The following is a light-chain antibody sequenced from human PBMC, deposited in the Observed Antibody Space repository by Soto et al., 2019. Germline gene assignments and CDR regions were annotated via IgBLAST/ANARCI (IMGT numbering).Light chain of an antibody. CDR2: DVS. V-gene: IGLV2-14*01. CDR3: SSYTSSSTLEVV. CDR1: SSDVGGYNY. Sequence: QSALTQPASVSGSPGQSITISCTGHSSDVGGYNYVSWYQQHPGKAPELMIYDVSNRPSGVSNRFSGSKSANTASLTISGLQAEDEADYYCSSYTSSSTLEVVFGGGTKLTVL. J-gene: IGLJ2*01.